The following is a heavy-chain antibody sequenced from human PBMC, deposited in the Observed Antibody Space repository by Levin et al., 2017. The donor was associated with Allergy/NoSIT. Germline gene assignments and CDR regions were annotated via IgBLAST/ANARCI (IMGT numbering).Heavy chain of an antibody. D-gene: IGHD3-22*01. CDR3: ARDVAPTEKTLYYYDSSGYPPLGY. Sequence: ASVKVSCKASGYTFTSYGISWVRQAPGQGLEWMGWISAYNGNTNYAQKLQGRVTMTTDTSTSTAYMELRSLRSDDTAVYYCARDVAPTEKTLYYYDSSGYPPLGYWGQGTLVTVSS. V-gene: IGHV1-18*01. CDR1: GYTFTSYG. CDR2: ISAYNGNT. J-gene: IGHJ4*02.